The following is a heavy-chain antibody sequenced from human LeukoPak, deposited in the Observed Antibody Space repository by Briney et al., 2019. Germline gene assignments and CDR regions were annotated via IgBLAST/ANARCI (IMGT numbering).Heavy chain of an antibody. Sequence: GGSLRLSCAASGFTFSSYAMSWVRQAPGKGLEWVSAISGSGGSTYYADSAKGQFTISRDNSENTLYLQMNSLRAEDTAVYYCAKSRDCSGGSCYHPDYWGQGTLVTVSS. J-gene: IGHJ4*02. CDR2: ISGSGGST. CDR1: GFTFSSYA. D-gene: IGHD2-15*01. CDR3: AKSRDCSGGSCYHPDY. V-gene: IGHV3-23*01.